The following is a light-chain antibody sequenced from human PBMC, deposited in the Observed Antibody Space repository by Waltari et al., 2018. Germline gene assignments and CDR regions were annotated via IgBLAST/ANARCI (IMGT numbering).Light chain of an antibody. CDR3: QSFDSSLGASV. Sequence: QSVLTQPPSISGAPGQKVTIACTGGGSNCGAGYDVHCYQQVPGAAPQLLIFCNTNRASGVPGRFSGSKSGTSASLAIAGLQSEDEAVYYCQSFDSSLGASVFGGGTKLTVL. CDR2: CNT. CDR1: GSNCGAGYD. J-gene: IGLJ3*02. V-gene: IGLV1-40*01.